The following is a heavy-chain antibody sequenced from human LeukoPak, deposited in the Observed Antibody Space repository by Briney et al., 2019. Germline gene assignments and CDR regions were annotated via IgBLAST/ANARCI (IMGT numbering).Heavy chain of an antibody. CDR2: IYSGGRT. J-gene: IGHJ4*02. CDR1: GGSISSGSYY. V-gene: IGHV4-61*02. CDR3: AREGSIYYSDSSGYLGY. Sequence: SQTLSLTCTVSGGSISSGSYYWSWIRQPAGKGLEWIGRIYSGGRTNYNPSLKSRVTISVDTSKNQFSLKLSSVTAADTAVYYCAREGSIYYSDSSGYLGYWGQGTLVTVSS. D-gene: IGHD3-22*01.